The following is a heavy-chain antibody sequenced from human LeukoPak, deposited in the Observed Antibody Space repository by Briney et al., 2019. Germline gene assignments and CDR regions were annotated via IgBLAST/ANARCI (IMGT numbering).Heavy chain of an antibody. V-gene: IGHV1-69*04. Sequence: SVKDSCKASGGTFSSYAISWVRQAPGQGREWMGRIIPIFGIANYAQKFQGRVTITADNPTSTAYMELSSLRSEDTAVYYCASGGALGYCSGGSCQPIDYWGQGTLVTVSS. D-gene: IGHD2-15*01. CDR2: IIPIFGIA. CDR3: ASGGALGYCSGGSCQPIDY. J-gene: IGHJ4*02. CDR1: GGTFSSYA.